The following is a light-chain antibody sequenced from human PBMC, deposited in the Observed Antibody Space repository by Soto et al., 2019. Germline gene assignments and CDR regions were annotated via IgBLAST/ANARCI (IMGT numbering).Light chain of an antibody. J-gene: IGLJ1*01. V-gene: IGLV2-8*01. CDR2: EVY. CDR3: SSYVGTNSYV. Sequence: QCALTQPPSASGSPGQSVTISCTGTSSDVGGYNYVSWYQHHPGKAPKLIIYEVYKRPSGVPDRFSGSKSGNTAALTVSGLQAEDEADYYCSSYVGTNSYVFGTGTKLTVL. CDR1: SSDVGGYNY.